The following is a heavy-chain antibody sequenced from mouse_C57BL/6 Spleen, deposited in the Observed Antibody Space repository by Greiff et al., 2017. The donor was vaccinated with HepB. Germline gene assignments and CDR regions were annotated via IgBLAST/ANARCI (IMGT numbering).Heavy chain of an antibody. D-gene: IGHD4-1*01. Sequence: EVMLVESGGGLVKPGGSLKLSCAASGFTFSSYAMSWVRQTPEKRLEWVATISDGGSYTYYPDNVKGRFTISRDNAKNNLYLQMSHLKSEDTAMYYCARGLGFMDYWGQGTSVTVSS. CDR3: ARGLGFMDY. CDR1: GFTFSSYA. V-gene: IGHV5-4*03. J-gene: IGHJ4*01. CDR2: ISDGGSYT.